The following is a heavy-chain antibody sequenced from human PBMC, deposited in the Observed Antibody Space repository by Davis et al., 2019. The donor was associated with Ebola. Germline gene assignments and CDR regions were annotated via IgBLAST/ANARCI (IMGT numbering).Heavy chain of an antibody. CDR3: ARDPPYGDHFDY. CDR1: GFTFSSYG. Sequence: GESLKISCAASGFTFSSYGMHWVRQAPGKGLEWVAVIWYDGSNKYYADSVKGRFTISRDNSKNTLYLQMNSLRAEDTAVYYCARDPPYGDHFDYWGQGTLVTVSS. J-gene: IGHJ4*02. V-gene: IGHV3-33*01. D-gene: IGHD4-17*01. CDR2: IWYDGSNK.